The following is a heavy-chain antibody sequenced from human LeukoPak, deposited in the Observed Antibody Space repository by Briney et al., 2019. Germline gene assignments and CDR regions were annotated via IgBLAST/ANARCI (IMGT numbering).Heavy chain of an antibody. CDR2: IRSKTADGTS. D-gene: IGHD1-14*01. CDR1: GFTFSNVR. Sequence: GGSLRLSCAASGFTFSNVRMSWVRQAPGKGLEWVGRIRSKTADGTSDYAASVKGRFTISRDDTINTLYLQMNSLKTEDTAVYYCATDWLPGMYYFGYWGQGTVVTVSS. V-gene: IGHV3-15*01. CDR3: ATDWLPGMYYFGY. J-gene: IGHJ4*02.